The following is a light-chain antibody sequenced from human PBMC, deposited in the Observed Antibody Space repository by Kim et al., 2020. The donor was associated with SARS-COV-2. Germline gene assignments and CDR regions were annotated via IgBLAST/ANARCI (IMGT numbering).Light chain of an antibody. CDR2: DVS. CDR3: SSYTSSSTVV. V-gene: IGLV2-14*03. CDR1: SSDVGGYND. Sequence: GQSMTISCTGTSSDVGGYNDVSWYQQHQGKAPKLMIYDVSNRPSGVSNRFSGSKSGNTASLTISGLQAADEADYYCSSYTSSSTVVFGGGTQLTVL. J-gene: IGLJ2*01.